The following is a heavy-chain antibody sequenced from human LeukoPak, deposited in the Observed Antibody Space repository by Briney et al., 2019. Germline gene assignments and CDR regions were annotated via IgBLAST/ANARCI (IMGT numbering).Heavy chain of an antibody. CDR3: AREVIAVAAGGDKRFDP. CDR1: GNSISSGYY. J-gene: IGHJ5*02. V-gene: IGHV4-38-2*02. Sequence: SETLSLTCSVSGNSISSGYYRGWIRQPPGKGLEWIGTIYHSGSTYYNPSLKSRVTISVDTSKNQFSLKLSSVTAADTAVYYCAREVIAVAAGGDKRFDPWGQGTLVTVSS. D-gene: IGHD6-19*01. CDR2: IYHSGST.